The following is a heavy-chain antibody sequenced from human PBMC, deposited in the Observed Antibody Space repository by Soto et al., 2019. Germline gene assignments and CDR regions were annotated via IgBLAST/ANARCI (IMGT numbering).Heavy chain of an antibody. CDR1: GFPFSSYS. J-gene: IGHJ4*02. D-gene: IGHD6-13*01. CDR3: VVQQKLPWVNY. CDR2: IGFRGDST. Sequence: PGGSLRLSCAGSGFPFSSYSMSWVRHAPDKGPEWVSAIGFRGDSTNYADSVKGHVTISADKSISTAYLQWSSLKASDTAMYFCVVQQKLPWVNYWGQGTQVTVSS. V-gene: IGHV3-23*01.